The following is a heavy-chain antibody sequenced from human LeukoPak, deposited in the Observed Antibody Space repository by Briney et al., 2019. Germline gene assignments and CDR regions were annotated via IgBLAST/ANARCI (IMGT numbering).Heavy chain of an antibody. CDR3: ARDSYGGRIAVD. D-gene: IGHD4-23*01. J-gene: IGHJ4*02. V-gene: IGHV4-59*01. CDR2: IYYSGST. CDR1: GGSISSYC. Sequence: PSETLSLTFTVSGGSISSYCWSWIRQPPGKGLEWIGYIYYSGSTNYNPSLKSRVTISVDTSKNQFSLKLSSVTAADTAVYYCARDSYGGRIAVDWGQGTLVTVSS.